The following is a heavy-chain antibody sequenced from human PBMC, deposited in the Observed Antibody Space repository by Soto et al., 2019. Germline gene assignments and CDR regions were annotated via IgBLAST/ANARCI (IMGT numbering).Heavy chain of an antibody. Sequence: ASVKVSCKASGYTFTSYDINWVRQATGQGLEWMGWMNPNSGNTGYAQKFQGRVTMTRNTSISTAYMELSSLRSEDTAVYYCARGHSGWYASDYWGQGTLVTVSS. CDR3: ARGHSGWYASDY. CDR1: GYTFTSYD. D-gene: IGHD6-19*01. V-gene: IGHV1-8*01. CDR2: MNPNSGNT. J-gene: IGHJ4*02.